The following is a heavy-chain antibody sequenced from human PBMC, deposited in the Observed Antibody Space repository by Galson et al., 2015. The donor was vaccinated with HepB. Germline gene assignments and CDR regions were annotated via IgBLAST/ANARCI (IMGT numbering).Heavy chain of an antibody. V-gene: IGHV1-18*01. CDR3: ARMDIVATLDY. J-gene: IGHJ4*02. CDR1: GYTFTSYG. Sequence: SCKASGYTFTSYGISWVRQAPGQGLEWMGWISAYNGNTNYTQKLQGRVTMTTDTSTSTAYMELRSLRSDDTAVYYCARMDIVATLDYWGQGTLVTVSS. D-gene: IGHD5-12*01. CDR2: ISAYNGNT.